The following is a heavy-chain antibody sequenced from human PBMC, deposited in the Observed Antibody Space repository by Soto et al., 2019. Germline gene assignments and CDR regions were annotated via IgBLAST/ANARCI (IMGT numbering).Heavy chain of an antibody. Sequence: QVHLVESGGGVVQPGRSLRLSCAASGFTFSTYGMHWVRQAPGKGLEWVAAISYDGSDKYYGDSVKGRFTISRDNSRNTLYLQMNSLRAEDAAVYYCAKTPWERYYYHDFDYWGQGNLVTVSS. CDR1: GFTFSTYG. J-gene: IGHJ4*02. CDR3: AKTPWERYYYHDFDY. CDR2: ISYDGSDK. V-gene: IGHV3-30*18. D-gene: IGHD1-26*01.